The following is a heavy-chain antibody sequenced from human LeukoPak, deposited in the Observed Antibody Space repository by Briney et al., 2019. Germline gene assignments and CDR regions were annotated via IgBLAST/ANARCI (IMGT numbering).Heavy chain of an antibody. CDR3: AKDPVIAASGHYYYYYMDV. Sequence: GGSLRLSCAASGFTFSSYGMHWVRQAPGKGLDGVAFIRYDGSNKYYADSVKGRFTISRDNSKNTLYLQMNSLRAEDTAVYYCAKDPVIAASGHYYYYYMDVWGKGTTVTVSS. CDR1: GFTFSSYG. D-gene: IGHD6-13*01. J-gene: IGHJ6*03. V-gene: IGHV3-30*02. CDR2: IRYDGSNK.